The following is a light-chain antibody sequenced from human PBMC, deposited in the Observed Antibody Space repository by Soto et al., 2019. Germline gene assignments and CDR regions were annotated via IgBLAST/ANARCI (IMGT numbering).Light chain of an antibody. V-gene: IGKV3-20*01. CDR2: GAS. CDR1: QSVISTY. Sequence: IVLTQSPGTLSLSPGERATLSCRASQSVISTYLAWYQQQPGQAPRLLLYGASNRATGIPDRFSGSGSGTDFTLTITRLEPEDFAVYFCQQFGSSPTTFGQGTKLDI. J-gene: IGKJ2*01. CDR3: QQFGSSPTT.